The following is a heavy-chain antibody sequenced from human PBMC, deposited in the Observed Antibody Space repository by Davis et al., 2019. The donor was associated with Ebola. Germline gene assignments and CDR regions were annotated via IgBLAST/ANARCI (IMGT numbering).Heavy chain of an antibody. CDR2: INAGNGNT. D-gene: IGHD3-3*01. Sequence: ASVKVSCKASGYTFTNYYMHWVRQAPGQRLEWMGWINAGNGNTKYSQKFQGRVTITRDTSASTAYMELSSLRSEDTAVYYCASYYDFWSGYSLVPLYGMDVWGQGTTVTVSS. CDR1: GYTFTNYY. J-gene: IGHJ6*02. CDR3: ASYYDFWSGYSLVPLYGMDV. V-gene: IGHV1-3*01.